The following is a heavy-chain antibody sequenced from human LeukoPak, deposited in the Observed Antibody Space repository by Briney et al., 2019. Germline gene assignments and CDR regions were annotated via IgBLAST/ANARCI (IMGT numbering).Heavy chain of an antibody. V-gene: IGHV3-23*01. J-gene: IGHJ5*02. CDR2: ISGSGGST. CDR1: GFTFSSYA. CDR3: AKAVSWGLYES. D-gene: IGHD3-16*01. Sequence: GGSLRLSCAASGFTFSSYAMSWVRQAPGKGLEWVSGISGSGGSTYYADSVKGRFTISRDNSKNTLYLQMNSLRGEDMAVYYCAKAVSWGLYESWGQGTLVTVSS.